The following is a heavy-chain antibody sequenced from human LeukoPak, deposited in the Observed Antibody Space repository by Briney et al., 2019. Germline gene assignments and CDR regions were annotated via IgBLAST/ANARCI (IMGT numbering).Heavy chain of an antibody. V-gene: IGHV4-59*01. D-gene: IGHD3-22*01. Sequence: SETLSLTCTVSGGSISSYYWSWIRQPPGKGLEWIGYICYSGSTNYNPSLKSRVTISVDTSKNQFSLKLSSVTAADTAVYYCVKDDSYYYDSSGRDSWGQGTLVTVSS. CDR1: GGSISSYY. CDR3: VKDDSYYYDSSGRDS. J-gene: IGHJ4*02. CDR2: ICYSGST.